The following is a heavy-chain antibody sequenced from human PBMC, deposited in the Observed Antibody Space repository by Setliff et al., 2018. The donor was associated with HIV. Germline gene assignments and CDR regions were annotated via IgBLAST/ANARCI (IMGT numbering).Heavy chain of an antibody. CDR2: IHQSGST. D-gene: IGHD2-15*01. Sequence: ETLSLTCTVSGDSITRSSSYYWGWIRQPPGKGLEWIGSIHQSGSTYYSPSLKSRLTISIDTSKNHFSLRVSSLTAADTAVYYCARQLGGGGDYWGQGVLVTVSS. CDR1: GDSITRSSSYY. J-gene: IGHJ4*02. V-gene: IGHV4-39*01. CDR3: ARQLGGGGDY.